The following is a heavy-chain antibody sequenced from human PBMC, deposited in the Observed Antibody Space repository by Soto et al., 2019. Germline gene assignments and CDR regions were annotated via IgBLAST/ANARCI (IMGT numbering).Heavy chain of an antibody. J-gene: IGHJ3*02. V-gene: IGHV4-59*08. Sequence: SETVSLTCTVSGGSISNFYWNWIRQPPEKGLEWIGSISHSGSTSYNPSLASRVTISLDTSKNQFSLKLNSVTAADTAVYYCARRWREITTDAFDIWGQGTMVTVSS. CDR1: GGSISNFY. CDR2: ISHSGST. CDR3: ARRWREITTDAFDI. D-gene: IGHD2-15*01.